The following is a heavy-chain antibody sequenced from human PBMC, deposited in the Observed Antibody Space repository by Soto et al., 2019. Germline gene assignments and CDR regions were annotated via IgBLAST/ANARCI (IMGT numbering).Heavy chain of an antibody. V-gene: IGHV3-NL1*01. CDR3: ARAGPPGAFDI. CDR1: GFTFSSYG. Sequence: GGSLRLSCAASGFTFSSYGMHWVRQAPGKGLEWVSVIYSGGSTYYADSVKGRFTISRDNSKNTLYLQMNSLRAEDTAVYYCARAGPPGAFDIWGQGTMVTVSS. CDR2: IYSGGST. J-gene: IGHJ3*02.